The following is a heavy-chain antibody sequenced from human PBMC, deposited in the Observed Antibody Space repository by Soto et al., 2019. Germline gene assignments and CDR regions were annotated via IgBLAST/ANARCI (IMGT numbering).Heavy chain of an antibody. CDR2: ISSSGSTI. CDR1: GFTFSDYY. CDR3: ARHFGITMVRGVQPAYYFDY. J-gene: IGHJ4*02. D-gene: IGHD3-10*01. V-gene: IGHV3-11*01. Sequence: QVQLVESGGGLVKPGGSLRLSCAASGFTFSDYYMSWIRQAPGKGLEWVSYISSSGSTIYYADSVKGRFTISRDNAKNSLYLQMNSLRAEDTAVYYCARHFGITMVRGVQPAYYFDYWGQGTLVTVSS.